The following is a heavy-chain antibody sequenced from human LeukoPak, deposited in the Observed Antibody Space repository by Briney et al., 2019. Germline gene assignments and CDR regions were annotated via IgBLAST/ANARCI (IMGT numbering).Heavy chain of an antibody. CDR2: TYYRSKWYN. D-gene: IGHD6-19*01. V-gene: IGHV6-1*01. CDR3: ARGAPPGIAVAVTNWFDR. J-gene: IGHJ5*02. CDR1: ADSVSGNSAY. Sequence: SQTLSLTCAISADSVSGNSAYWNWIRQSPSRGLEWLGRTYYRSKWYNDYAVSVKSRITINPDTSKNQFSLQLNSVTPEDTAVYYCARGAPPGIAVAVTNWFDRWGQGTLVTVSS.